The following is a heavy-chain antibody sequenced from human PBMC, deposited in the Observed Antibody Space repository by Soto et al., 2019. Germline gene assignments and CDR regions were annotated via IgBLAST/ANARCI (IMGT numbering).Heavy chain of an antibody. CDR1: GFFISSGNY. Sequence: SETLSLTCAVSGFFISSGNYWGWIRKPPGKGLEWIGSIFHGGNTYYNPSLKSRVTISVDMSKNQFSLKLNSVTAADTAVYYCARVRWYDAFDVWGQGTVVTVSS. CDR3: ARVRWYDAFDV. J-gene: IGHJ3*01. V-gene: IGHV4-38-2*01. D-gene: IGHD2-15*01. CDR2: IFHGGNT.